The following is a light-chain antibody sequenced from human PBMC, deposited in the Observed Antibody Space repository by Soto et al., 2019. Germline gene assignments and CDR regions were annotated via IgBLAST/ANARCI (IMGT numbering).Light chain of an antibody. Sequence: QSVLTQPPSVSGAPGQRVTISCTGSSSNIGAGYDVHWYQQLPGTDPKLLIYGNSNRPSGVPDRFSGSKSGTSASLAITGLQAEDEADYYCQSYDSSLSGYVFGTGTKLTV. V-gene: IGLV1-40*01. CDR1: SSNIGAGYD. CDR2: GNS. CDR3: QSYDSSLSGYV. J-gene: IGLJ1*01.